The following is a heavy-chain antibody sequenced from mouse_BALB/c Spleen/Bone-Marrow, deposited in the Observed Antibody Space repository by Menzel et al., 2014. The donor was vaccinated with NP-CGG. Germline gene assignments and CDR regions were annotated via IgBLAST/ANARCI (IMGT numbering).Heavy chain of an antibody. CDR2: INPGSGST. J-gene: IGHJ2*01. V-gene: IGHV1-54*01. Sequence: VQLQQSGAELVRPGTSVKVSCKASGYAFTDYLMEWLKQRPGQGLEWIGVINPGSGSTNYNEKFKDKATLTADKSSSSACMQLSSLTSDDSAVYFCERYDGYFDYWGQGTILTVSS. CDR3: ERYDGYFDY. CDR1: GYAFTDYL. D-gene: IGHD2-3*01.